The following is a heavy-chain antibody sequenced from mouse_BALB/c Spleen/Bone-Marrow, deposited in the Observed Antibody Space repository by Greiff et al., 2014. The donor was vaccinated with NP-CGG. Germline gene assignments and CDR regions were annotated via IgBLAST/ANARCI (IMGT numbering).Heavy chain of an antibody. Sequence: QVQLQQSGPELVKPGASVKISCTGSGYAFSSSWMNWVKQRPGQGLEWIGRIYPGDGDTNSNGRFKGKATLTADRSSNTAYMQLSILTSVVSAVYFCARSAYCGSRYGAIDYWGQGTSVTVSS. V-gene: IGHV1-82*01. CDR2: IYPGDGDT. CDR3: ARSAYCGSRYGAIDY. D-gene: IGHD1-1*01. J-gene: IGHJ4*01. CDR1: GYAFSSSW.